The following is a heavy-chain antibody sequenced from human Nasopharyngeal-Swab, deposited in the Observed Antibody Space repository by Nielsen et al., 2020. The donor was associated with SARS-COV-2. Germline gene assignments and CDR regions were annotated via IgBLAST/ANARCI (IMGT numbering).Heavy chain of an antibody. D-gene: IGHD2-2*01. J-gene: IGHJ6*02. Sequence: ASVTVSCKVSGYTLTELSMHWVRQAPGKGLEWMGGFDPEDGETIYAQKFQGRVTMTEDTSTDTAYMELSSLRSEDTAVYYCASNSGCSSTSCPIDRLVYGMDVWGQGTTVTVSS. CDR2: FDPEDGET. CDR1: GYTLTELS. V-gene: IGHV1-24*01. CDR3: ASNSGCSSTSCPIDRLVYGMDV.